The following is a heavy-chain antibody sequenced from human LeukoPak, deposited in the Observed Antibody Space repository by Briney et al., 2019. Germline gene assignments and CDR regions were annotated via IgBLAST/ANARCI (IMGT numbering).Heavy chain of an antibody. CDR1: GGSISSYY. J-gene: IGHJ4*02. D-gene: IGHD3-22*01. CDR3: ARVPSYYDSSGFFDY. Sequence: SETLSLTCTVSGGSISSYYWSWIRQPPGEGLEWIGYIFFTGNTNYNPSLRSRVTISVDTSKNQFSLKLSSVTAADTAVYYCARVPSYYDSSGFFDYWGQGTLVTVSS. CDR2: IFFTGNT. V-gene: IGHV4-59*12.